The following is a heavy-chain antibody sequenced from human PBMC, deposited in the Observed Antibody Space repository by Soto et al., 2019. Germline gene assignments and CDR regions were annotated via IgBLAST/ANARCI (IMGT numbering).Heavy chain of an antibody. V-gene: IGHV3-23*01. CDR2: ISRSADST. CDR1: GITFSSHA. D-gene: IGHD4-17*01. J-gene: IGHJ4*02. CDR3: AKESTAVTTKKLRFTVYFDC. Sequence: GGSLRLSCAASGITFSSHAMTWVRQAPGKGLEWVSAISRSADSTYYADSVKGRFTISRDNSKNTLYLQMNSLSAEDTAVYFCAKESTAVTTKKLRFTVYFDCWGRGTLVTVSS.